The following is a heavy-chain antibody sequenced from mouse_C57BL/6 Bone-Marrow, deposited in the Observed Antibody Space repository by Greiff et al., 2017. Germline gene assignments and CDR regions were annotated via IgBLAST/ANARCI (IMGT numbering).Heavy chain of an antibody. CDR2: FYPGDGGT. D-gene: IGHD1-1*01. V-gene: IGHV1-82*01. J-gene: IGHJ2*01. Sequence: VQLQQSGPELVKPGASVKISCKASGYAFSSSWMNWVKQRPGKGLEWIGRFYPGDGGTNYNGKFKGKATLTADKSSSTAYMQLSSLTSEDSAVYYCARGDITTVGAFDGWGKGTTLTVSS. CDR1: GYAFSSSW. CDR3: ARGDITTVGAFDG.